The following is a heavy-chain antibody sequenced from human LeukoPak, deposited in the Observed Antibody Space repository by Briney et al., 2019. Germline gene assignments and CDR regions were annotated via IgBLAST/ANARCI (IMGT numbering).Heavy chain of an antibody. D-gene: IGHD3-3*01. V-gene: IGHV3-23*01. Sequence: GGSLRLSCAASGFTFSNYAMNWVRQAPGKGLEWVSSISRSGGSTFYADSVKGRFTISRDNSKNSLYLQMNSLRAEDTAVYYCARDFNPYDFWSGSPPVNDYWGQGTLVTVSS. J-gene: IGHJ4*02. CDR2: ISRSGGST. CDR1: GFTFSNYA. CDR3: ARDFNPYDFWSGSPPVNDY.